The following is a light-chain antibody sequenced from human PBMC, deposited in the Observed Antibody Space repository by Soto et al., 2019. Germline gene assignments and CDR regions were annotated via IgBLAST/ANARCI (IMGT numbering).Light chain of an antibody. V-gene: IGKV1-5*01. CDR1: LSISSW. J-gene: IGKJ1*01. CDR2: DAS. CDR3: QQDNSYSWT. Sequence: DIQMTQSPSTLSASGGDRVTITCRASLSISSWLAWYQQKPGKAPKLQIYDASRLESGVPSRFSGSGSGTEFALTISILQPDDFSPYYCQQDNSYSWTFGQGTKVEIK.